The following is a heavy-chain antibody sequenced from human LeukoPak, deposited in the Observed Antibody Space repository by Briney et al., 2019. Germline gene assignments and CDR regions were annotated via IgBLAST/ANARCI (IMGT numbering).Heavy chain of an antibody. CDR3: AADYSGHYHVEFDY. CDR2: ISYTGTT. Sequence: SETLSLTCTVSGGSVSSSIYFWGWIRQPPGKGLKWIGSISYTGTTYYNPSLKSRVTISVDTSKNQFSLKLSSVTAADTAVYYCAADYSGHYHVEFDYWGQGTLVTVSS. D-gene: IGHD1-26*01. V-gene: IGHV4-39*07. CDR1: GGSVSSSIYF. J-gene: IGHJ4*02.